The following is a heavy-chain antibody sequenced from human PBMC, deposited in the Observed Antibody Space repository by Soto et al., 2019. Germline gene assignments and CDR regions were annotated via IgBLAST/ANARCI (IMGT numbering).Heavy chain of an antibody. V-gene: IGHV1-69*02. CDR3: ARGVGGNSFDI. Sequence: SVKPSCKASGGRFRSYSIYWVRQAPGQGLEWMGRIIPILNIANYAQKFQDRVTISADKSTSTAYMELSSLKSDDTAVYYCARGVGGNSFDIWGQGTMVTVSS. CDR2: IIPILNIA. J-gene: IGHJ3*02. D-gene: IGHD1-26*01. CDR1: GGRFRSYS.